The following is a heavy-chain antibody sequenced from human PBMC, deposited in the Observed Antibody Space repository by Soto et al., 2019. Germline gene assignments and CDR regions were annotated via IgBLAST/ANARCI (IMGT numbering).Heavy chain of an antibody. CDR2: ISAYNGNT. V-gene: IGHV1-18*01. CDR1: GYTFTNFC. Sequence: ASVKVSCKASGYTFTNFCISWVRQAPGQGLEWMGWISAYNGNTNYAQNFQGRVTMTTDTSTSTAYMELRSLRSDDTAVYYCARDYYDSGGYSNWFDPWGQGTLVTVSS. D-gene: IGHD3-22*01. CDR3: ARDYYDSGGYSNWFDP. J-gene: IGHJ5*02.